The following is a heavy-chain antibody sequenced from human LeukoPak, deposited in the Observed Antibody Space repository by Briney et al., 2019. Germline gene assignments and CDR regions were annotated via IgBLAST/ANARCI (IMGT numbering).Heavy chain of an antibody. CDR1: GFTFSSYD. J-gene: IGHJ3*02. CDR2: IGIAGDT. CDR3: GGIQVSGIDAFDI. Sequence: GGSLRLSCAASGFTFSSYDMHWVRQAPGRGLEWVSAIGIAGDTYYPDSVKGRFTISRENAKNSMYLQMNSLKDGDTAVCIRGGIQVSGIDAFDIWGQGTMVTVSS. D-gene: IGHD1-14*01. V-gene: IGHV3-13*01.